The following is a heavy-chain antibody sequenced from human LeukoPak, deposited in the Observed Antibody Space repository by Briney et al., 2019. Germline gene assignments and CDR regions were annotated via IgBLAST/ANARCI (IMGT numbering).Heavy chain of an antibody. D-gene: IGHD6-13*01. V-gene: IGHV1-69*01. CDR2: IIPIFGTA. CDR3: ARTGLAAAGTQSAAFDI. Sequence: GSSVKVSCKASGGTFSSYAISWVRQAPGQGLEWMGGIIPIFGTASYAQKFQGRVTITADESTSTAYMELSSLRSEDTAVYYCARTGLAAAGTQSAAFDIWGQGTMVTVSS. J-gene: IGHJ3*02. CDR1: GGTFSSYA.